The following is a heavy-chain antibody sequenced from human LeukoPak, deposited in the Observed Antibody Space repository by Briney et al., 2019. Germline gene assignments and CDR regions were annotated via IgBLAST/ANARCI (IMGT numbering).Heavy chain of an antibody. CDR2: IYTSGST. CDR3: ARDKVPAAMIALTNNWFDP. V-gene: IGHV4-4*07. Sequence: MASETLSLTCTVSGGSISSYYWSWIRQPAGKGLEWIGRIYTSGSTNYNPSLKSRVTISVDTSKNQFSLKLSSVTAADTAMYYCARDKVPAAMIALTNNWFDPWGQGTLVTVSS. D-gene: IGHD2-2*01. J-gene: IGHJ5*02. CDR1: GGSISSYY.